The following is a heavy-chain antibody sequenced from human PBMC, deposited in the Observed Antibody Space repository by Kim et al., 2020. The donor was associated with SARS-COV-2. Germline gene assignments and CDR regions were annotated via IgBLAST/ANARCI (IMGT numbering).Heavy chain of an antibody. D-gene: IGHD5-12*01. Sequence: GGSLRLSCAASGFTFSSCAMSWVRQAPGKGLEWVSTISGGSTYYADSVKGRFTISRDNSKNTLFLQMNNLRAEDTAVYYCAKVVARYFDYWGQGTLVTVS. J-gene: IGHJ4*02. V-gene: IGHV3-23*01. CDR1: GFTFSSCA. CDR3: AKVVARYFDY. CDR2: ISGGST.